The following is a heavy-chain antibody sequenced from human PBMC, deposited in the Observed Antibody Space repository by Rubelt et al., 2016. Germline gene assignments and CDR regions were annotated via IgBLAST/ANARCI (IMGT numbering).Heavy chain of an antibody. J-gene: IGHJ3*02. D-gene: IGHD2-2*01. CDR1: GGSISSGGYY. CDR3: ARVPVPAAILALNAFDI. Sequence: QVQLQESGPGLVKPSQTLSLTCTVSGGSISSGGYYWSWIRQHPGKGLEWIGYIYYSGSTYYNPSPKGRVTISVDTAKNQFSLKRSSVTAADTAVYYCARVPVPAAILALNAFDIWGQGTMVTVSS. V-gene: IGHV4-31*03. CDR2: IYYSGST.